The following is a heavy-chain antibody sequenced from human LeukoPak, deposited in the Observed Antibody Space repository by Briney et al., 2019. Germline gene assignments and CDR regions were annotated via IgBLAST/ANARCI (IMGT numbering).Heavy chain of an antibody. V-gene: IGHV4-59*01. J-gene: IGHJ6*03. D-gene: IGHD4-11*01. CDR1: GGSISSYY. CDR3: ARDQRLDYYYYYMDV. Sequence: SETLSLTCTVSGGSISSYYWNWIRQPPGKGLELIGYVFYSGTTNYNPSLKSRVTISVDTSKNQFSLKLSSVTAADTAVYFCARDQRLDYYYYYMDVWGKGTTVTVSS. CDR2: VFYSGTT.